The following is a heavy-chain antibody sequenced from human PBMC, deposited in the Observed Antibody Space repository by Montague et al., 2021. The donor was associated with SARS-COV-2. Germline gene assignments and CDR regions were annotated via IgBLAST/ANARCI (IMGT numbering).Heavy chain of an antibody. D-gene: IGHD1-26*01. CDR2: ISYDGGNK. Sequence: SLRLSCAASGFTFSTYDMHWVRQAPGKGLEWVAFISYDGGNKYYADSVKGRFTISRDNSMNTLYVQMNSLRAEDTAVYYCARGGAGSTYYFDYWGQGTQVTVSS. CDR3: ARGGAGSTYYFDY. V-gene: IGHV3-30-3*01. CDR1: GFTFSTYD. J-gene: IGHJ4*02.